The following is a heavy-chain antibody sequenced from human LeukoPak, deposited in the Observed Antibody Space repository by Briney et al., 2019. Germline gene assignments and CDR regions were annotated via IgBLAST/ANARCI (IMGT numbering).Heavy chain of an antibody. CDR2: IWYDGSNK. CDR3: ARDPGRGYTYGYGFDY. CDR1: RFTFSNYG. J-gene: IGHJ4*02. D-gene: IGHD5-18*01. Sequence: PGRSLRLSCAASRFTFSNYGMHWVRQAPGKGLEWVAVIWYDGSNKYYADSVKGRFTISRDNSKNTLYLQMNSLRAEDTAVYYCARDPGRGYTYGYGFDYWGQGTLGTVSS. V-gene: IGHV3-33*01.